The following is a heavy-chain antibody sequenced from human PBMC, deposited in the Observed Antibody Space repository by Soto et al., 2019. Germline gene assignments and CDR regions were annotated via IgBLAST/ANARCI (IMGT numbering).Heavy chain of an antibody. CDR1: GGTFSSYA. V-gene: IGHV1-69*13. J-gene: IGHJ6*02. Sequence: SVKVSCKASGGTFSSYAISWVRQAPGQGLEWMGGIIPIFGTANYAQKFQGRVTITADESTSTAYMELSSLRSEDTAVYYCARMEGGDCGSTSCSWSYYYYGMDVWGQGTTVTVSS. CDR3: ARMEGGDCGSTSCSWSYYYYGMDV. CDR2: IIPIFGTA. D-gene: IGHD2-2*03.